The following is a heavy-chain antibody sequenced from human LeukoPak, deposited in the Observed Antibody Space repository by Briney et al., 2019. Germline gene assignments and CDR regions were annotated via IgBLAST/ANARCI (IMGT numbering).Heavy chain of an antibody. CDR2: IYSGGST. CDR3: ARDLVRPGAYYDILTGPDDAFDI. V-gene: IGHV3-66*01. J-gene: IGHJ3*02. Sequence: GGSLRLSCAASGFTFSSNYMSWVRQAPGKGLEWVSVIYSGGSTYYADSVKGRFTISRDNSKNTLYLQMNSLRAEDTAVYYCARDLVRPGAYYDILTGPDDAFDIWGQGTMVTVSS. CDR1: GFTFSSNY. D-gene: IGHD3-9*01.